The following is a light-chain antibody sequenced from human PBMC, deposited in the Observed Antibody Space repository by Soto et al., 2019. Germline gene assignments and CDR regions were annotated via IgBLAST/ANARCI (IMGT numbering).Light chain of an antibody. CDR3: QQRSNWPPGWT. CDR2: DGS. J-gene: IGKJ1*01. V-gene: IGKV3-11*01. Sequence: EIVLTQSPATLSLSPGERATLSCRASQSVNSYLAWYQQKPGQAPRLLIYDGSNRATGIPARFSGSGSGTDFTLTISSLEPEDFAVYYCQQRSNWPPGWTFGQGTKVEIK. CDR1: QSVNSY.